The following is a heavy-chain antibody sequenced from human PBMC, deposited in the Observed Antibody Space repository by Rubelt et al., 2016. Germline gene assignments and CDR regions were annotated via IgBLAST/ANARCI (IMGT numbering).Heavy chain of an antibody. CDR3: ARHFYSGTSSWDS. CDR1: RGSSSGYY. D-gene: IGHD3-3*02. CDR2: INPSGSS. V-gene: IGHV4-34*01. Sequence: QVQLQQWGAGLLKPSETLSLTCAVYRGSSSGYYWSWIRQPPGKGLEWIGEINPSGSSNYNPSLKSRVTISVDTSNNQFSLGLVAVTAADTAVYYCARHFYSGTSSWDSWGQGTLVTVSS. J-gene: IGHJ4*02.